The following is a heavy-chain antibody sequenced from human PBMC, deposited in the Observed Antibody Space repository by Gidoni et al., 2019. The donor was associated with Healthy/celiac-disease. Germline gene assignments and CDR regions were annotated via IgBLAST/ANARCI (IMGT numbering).Heavy chain of an antibody. V-gene: IGHV3-48*01. J-gene: IGHJ5*02. CDR2: ISSSSSTI. CDR3: ARDRGLLWFGEFFNWFDP. D-gene: IGHD3-10*01. Sequence: SSYSMNWVRQAPGKGLEWVSYISSSSSTIYYADSVKGRFTISRHNAKNSLYLQMNSLRAEDTAVYYCARDRGLLWFGEFFNWFDPWGQGTLVTVSS. CDR1: SSYS.